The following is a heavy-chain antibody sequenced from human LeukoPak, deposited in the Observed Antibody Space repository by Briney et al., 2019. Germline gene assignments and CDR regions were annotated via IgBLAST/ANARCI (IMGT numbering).Heavy chain of an antibody. D-gene: IGHD3-22*01. CDR3: ARGSDSSGYYSGFDY. J-gene: IGHJ4*02. V-gene: IGHV1-69*13. CDR1: GYTFNSYV. Sequence: SVKVSCKASGYTFNSYVMNWVRQAPGQGLEWMGGIIPIFGTANYAQKFQGRVTITADESTSTAYMELSSLRSEDTAVYYCARGSDSSGYYSGFDYWGQGTLVTVSS. CDR2: IIPIFGTA.